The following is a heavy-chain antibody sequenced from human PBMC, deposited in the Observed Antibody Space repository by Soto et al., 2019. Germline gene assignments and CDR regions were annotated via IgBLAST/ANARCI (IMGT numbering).Heavy chain of an antibody. D-gene: IGHD2-2*01. V-gene: IGHV3-74*01. Sequence: GGSLRLSCAASGFTFSTHWMHWVRQAPGKGLVCVSRINTDGSITTYADSVKGRFTVSRDNAKNTLYVQMNSLRAEDTAVYYCARGMLTADRSTLDDWGQGALVTVAS. CDR2: INTDGSIT. CDR1: GFTFSTHW. J-gene: IGHJ4*02. CDR3: ARGMLTADRSTLDD.